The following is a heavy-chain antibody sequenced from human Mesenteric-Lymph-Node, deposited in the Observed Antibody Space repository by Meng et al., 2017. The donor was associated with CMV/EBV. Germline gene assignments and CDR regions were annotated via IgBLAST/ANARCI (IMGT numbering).Heavy chain of an antibody. CDR1: GGSISSSRYY. V-gene: IGHV4-39*07. J-gene: IGHJ6*02. CDR3: ARRDYYYFDMDV. CDR2: VYYSGST. Sequence: SETLSLTCSVSGGSISSSRYYWGWIRQPPGKGLEWIGNVYYSGSTYFNPSLKSRVTISVDTSKTQFSLNLSSVTAADTAVYYCARRDYYYFDMDVWGQGTTVTVSS.